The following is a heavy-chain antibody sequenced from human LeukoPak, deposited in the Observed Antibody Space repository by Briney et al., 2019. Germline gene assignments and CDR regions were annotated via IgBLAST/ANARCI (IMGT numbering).Heavy chain of an antibody. CDR1: GFTFDDYA. CDR2: ISWDGGST. CDR3: AKDSYYDFWSGTPHPGYFDI. J-gene: IGHJ3*02. V-gene: IGHV3-43D*03. D-gene: IGHD3-3*01. Sequence: GGSLRLSCAASGFTFDDYAMHWVRQAPGKGLEWVSLISWDGGSTYYADSVKGRFTISRDNSKNSLYLQMNSLRAEDTALYYCAKDSYYDFWSGTPHPGYFDIWGQGTMVTVSS.